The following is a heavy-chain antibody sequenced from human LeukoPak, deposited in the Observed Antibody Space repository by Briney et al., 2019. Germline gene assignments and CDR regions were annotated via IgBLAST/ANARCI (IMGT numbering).Heavy chain of an antibody. CDR2: IYYSGST. D-gene: IGHD1-26*01. CDR1: GGSISSSYW. Sequence: PSETLSLTCGVSGGSISSSYWWSWVRQPPGKGLEWIGYIYYSGSTNYNPSLKSRVTISVDTSKNQFSLKLSSVTAADTAVYYCARAGVVGPYYFDYWGQGTLVTVSS. V-gene: IGHV4-4*02. CDR3: ARAGVVGPYYFDY. J-gene: IGHJ4*02.